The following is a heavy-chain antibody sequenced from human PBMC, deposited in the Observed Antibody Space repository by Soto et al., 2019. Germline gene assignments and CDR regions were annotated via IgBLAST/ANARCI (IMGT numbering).Heavy chain of an antibody. CDR1: EFTFNTYA. Sequence: QAQLVESGGGVVQPGRSLRLSCAASEFTFNTYAMHWVRQAPGKGLEWVAGIAYDGNDKYYADSVKGRFTISRDNSKNALYLQMTTLRPEDTAMYYCARDVGNYVPYYYGMDVWGQGTTVSVSS. V-gene: IGHV3-30*03. J-gene: IGHJ6*02. D-gene: IGHD1-7*01. CDR3: ARDVGNYVPYYYGMDV. CDR2: IAYDGNDK.